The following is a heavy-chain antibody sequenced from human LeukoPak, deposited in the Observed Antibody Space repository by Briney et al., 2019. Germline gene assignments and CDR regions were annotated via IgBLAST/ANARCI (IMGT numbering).Heavy chain of an antibody. V-gene: IGHV3-23*01. J-gene: IGHJ5*02. CDR2: ISGGGGST. CDR1: GLTFSSYW. CDR3: ARLPTAINGYFDP. Sequence: PGGSLRLSCAASGLTFSSYWMSWVRQAPGKGLEWVSSISGGGGSTYYADSVKGRFTISRDKSKSTLYLPMNSLRAEDTAVYYCARLPTAINGYFDPWGQGTLVTVSS. D-gene: IGHD2-2*01.